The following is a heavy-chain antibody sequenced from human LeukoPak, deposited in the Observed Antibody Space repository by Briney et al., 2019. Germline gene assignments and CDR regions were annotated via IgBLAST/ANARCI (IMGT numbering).Heavy chain of an antibody. J-gene: IGHJ5*02. CDR1: GGSISSYY. CDR2: INYNGRT. V-gene: IGHV4-59*05. Sequence: SETLSLTCTVSGGSISSYYWSWIRQPPGKGLEWIALINYNGRTFNNPSLKSRVATSIDTSNNQFSLKLTSVTAADTAVYYCARRREGVSWFDPWGQGTLVTVSS. CDR3: ARRREGVSWFDP. D-gene: IGHD1-26*01.